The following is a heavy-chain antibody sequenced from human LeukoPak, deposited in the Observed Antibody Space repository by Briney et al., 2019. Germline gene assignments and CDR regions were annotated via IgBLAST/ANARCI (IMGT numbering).Heavy chain of an antibody. Sequence: GGSLRLSCAVSGFTFSRYGMHWVRQAPGKGLEWVAFIRYDGSEKYYADSVKGRFTISRDNSKNTLDLQMNSLRTEDTAMHYCAKGSFLCTGSTCPQYYYYMDVWGKGATVTVSS. CDR3: AKGSFLCTGSTCPQYYYYMDV. D-gene: IGHD2-8*02. CDR1: GFTFSRYG. J-gene: IGHJ6*03. CDR2: IRYDGSEK. V-gene: IGHV3-30*02.